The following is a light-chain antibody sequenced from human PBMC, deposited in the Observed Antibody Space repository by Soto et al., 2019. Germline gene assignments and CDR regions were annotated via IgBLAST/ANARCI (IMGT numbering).Light chain of an antibody. CDR2: ITS. CDR3: QQSYSTPYT. Sequence: DIQMTQSPSSLSAYLGDRVTITCRASQSISNYLAWYQQKPGRLPKLLLFITSTLQSVVPARFSGSGSGTHFTLTINGLLPDDFATYYCQQSYSTPYTFGQGTKLEIK. J-gene: IGKJ2*01. CDR1: QSISNY. V-gene: IGKV1-27*01.